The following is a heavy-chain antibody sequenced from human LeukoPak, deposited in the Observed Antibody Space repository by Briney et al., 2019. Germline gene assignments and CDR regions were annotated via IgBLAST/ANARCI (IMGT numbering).Heavy chain of an antibody. V-gene: IGHV3-66*02. Sequence: GGSLRLSCEPSGFTVSNNYMSWVRQAPGKGLEWVSIVYSSGTTYSAESVKGRFTISRDISKNTLYLQMNSLRAEDTAVYFCAKRGVVIRVILVGFHKEAYYFESWGQGALVTVSS. CDR1: GFTVSNNY. CDR3: AKRGVVIRVILVGFHKEAYYFES. J-gene: IGHJ4*02. D-gene: IGHD3/OR15-3a*01. CDR2: VYSSGTT.